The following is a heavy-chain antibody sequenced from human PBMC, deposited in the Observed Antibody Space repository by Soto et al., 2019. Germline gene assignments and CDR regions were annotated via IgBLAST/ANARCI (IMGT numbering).Heavy chain of an antibody. J-gene: IGHJ4*02. CDR2: IYYSGST. Sequence: PSETLSLTCTVSGGSISSYYWSWIRQPPGKGLEWIGYIYYSGSTNYNPSLKSRVTISVDTSKNQFSLKLSSVTAADTAVYYCARGNDYGDYEFVYWGQGTLVTVSS. D-gene: IGHD4-17*01. CDR3: ARGNDYGDYEFVY. CDR1: GGSISSYY. V-gene: IGHV4-59*01.